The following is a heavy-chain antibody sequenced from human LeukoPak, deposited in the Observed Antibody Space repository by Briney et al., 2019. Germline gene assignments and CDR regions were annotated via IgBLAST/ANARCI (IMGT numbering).Heavy chain of an antibody. Sequence: GTLSLTCAVSGGSISSSNWWSWVRQPPGKGLEWIGEIYHSGSTNYNPSLKSRVTISVDKSKNQFSLKLSSVTAADTAVYYCARDSPGTSGGSDAFDIWGQGTMVTVSS. J-gene: IGHJ3*02. CDR2: IYHSGST. V-gene: IGHV4-4*02. D-gene: IGHD1-1*01. CDR3: ARDSPGTSGGSDAFDI. CDR1: GGSISSSNW.